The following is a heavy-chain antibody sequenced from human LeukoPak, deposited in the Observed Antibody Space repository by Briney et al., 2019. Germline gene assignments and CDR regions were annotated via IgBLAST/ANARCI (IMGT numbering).Heavy chain of an antibody. D-gene: IGHD3-3*01. CDR1: GFTFSSYA. Sequence: PGGSLRLSCAASGFTFSSYAMHWVRQAPGKGLEWVTFIRNDGSNKYYADSVKGRFTISRDNSKNTLSLQMNSLRAEDTAIYYCAKDLNDFWSGYSLYYMDVWGKGTTVTVSS. J-gene: IGHJ6*03. CDR2: IRNDGSNK. V-gene: IGHV3-30*02. CDR3: AKDLNDFWSGYSLYYMDV.